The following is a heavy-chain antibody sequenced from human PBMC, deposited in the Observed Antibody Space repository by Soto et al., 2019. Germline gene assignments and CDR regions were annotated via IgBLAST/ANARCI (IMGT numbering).Heavy chain of an antibody. V-gene: IGHV1-3*01. CDR3: AREHDVLTGYSFAY. D-gene: IGHD3-9*01. Sequence: QVQLVQSGAEVKKPGASVKVSCKASGYTFTTYAIHWVRQAPGQRLEWRGWINAGNGNTRYSPSFQGIVTITTDTSASTAYMDLSSLTSEATAVFYCAREHDVLTGYSFAYWGQGTLVTVSS. CDR1: GYTFTTYA. CDR2: INAGNGNT. J-gene: IGHJ4*02.